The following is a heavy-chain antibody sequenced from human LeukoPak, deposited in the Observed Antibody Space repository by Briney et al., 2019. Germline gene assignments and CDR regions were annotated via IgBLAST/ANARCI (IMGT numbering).Heavy chain of an antibody. CDR3: AKSRGYSSSWYGVDY. CDR1: GFTFSDYS. CDR2: ITSSSS. Sequence: GGSLRLSCAASGFTFSDYSMSWIRQAPGKGLEWVSYITSSSSYYADSVKGRFTISRDNAKNSLYLQMNSLRAEDTAVYYCAKSRGYSSSWYGVDYWGQGTLVTVSS. V-gene: IGHV3-11*06. J-gene: IGHJ4*02. D-gene: IGHD6-13*01.